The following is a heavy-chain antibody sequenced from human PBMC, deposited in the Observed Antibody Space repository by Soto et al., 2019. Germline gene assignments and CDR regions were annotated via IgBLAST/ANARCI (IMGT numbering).Heavy chain of an antibody. CDR3: AAGEASSRNLAQYYLDF. Sequence: TSETLSLTCTVSGGSMRNYFWTWIRQPPGKGLEWIGYIQYSGTTSFFPSYNPSLRSRVTISEDTSKNQFSLKLLSVTTADTAVYFCAAGEASSRNLAQYYLDFWGQGTLVTVSS. D-gene: IGHD6-13*01. V-gene: IGHV4-59*01. CDR2: IQYSGTT. CDR1: GGSMRNYF. J-gene: IGHJ4*02.